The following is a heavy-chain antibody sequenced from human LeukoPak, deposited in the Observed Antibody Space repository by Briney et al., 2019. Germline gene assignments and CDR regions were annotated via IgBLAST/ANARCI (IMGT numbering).Heavy chain of an antibody. Sequence: SETLSLTCTVSGGSVSSGSYYWSWIRQPPGKGLEWIGYIYYSGSTNYNPPLKSQVTISVDTSKNQFSLKLSSVTAADTAVYYCARDGSLCSSTSCYTGLDYWGQGTLVTVSS. CDR1: GGSVSSGSYY. D-gene: IGHD2-2*02. CDR3: ARDGSLCSSTSCYTGLDY. V-gene: IGHV4-61*01. CDR2: IYYSGST. J-gene: IGHJ4*02.